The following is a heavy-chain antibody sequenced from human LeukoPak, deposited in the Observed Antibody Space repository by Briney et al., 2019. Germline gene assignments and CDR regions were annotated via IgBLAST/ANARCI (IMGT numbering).Heavy chain of an antibody. CDR1: GGTFSSYA. CDR3: ARGPEGYYYYYYMDV. Sequence: SVKVSCKASGGTFSSYAISWVRQAPGQGLEWMGGIIPMFGTTNYAQKFQGRVTITADKSTSTAYMELSSLRSEDTAVYCCARGPEGYYYYYYMDVWGKGTTVTVSS. V-gene: IGHV1-69*06. J-gene: IGHJ6*03. CDR2: IIPMFGTT.